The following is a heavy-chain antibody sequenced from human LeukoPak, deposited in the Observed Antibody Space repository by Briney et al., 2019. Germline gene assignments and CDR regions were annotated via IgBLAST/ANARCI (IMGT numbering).Heavy chain of an antibody. CDR2: ISAYNGNT. CDR1: GYTFTSYG. V-gene: IGHV1-18*01. D-gene: IGHD3-22*01. Sequence: SVKVSCKASGYTFTSYGISWVRQAPGQGLEWMGWISAYNGNTNYAQKLQGRVTMTTDTSTSTAYMELRSLRSDDTAVYYCASSGYDSSGTDYFDYWGQGTLVTVSS. J-gene: IGHJ4*02. CDR3: ASSGYDSSGTDYFDY.